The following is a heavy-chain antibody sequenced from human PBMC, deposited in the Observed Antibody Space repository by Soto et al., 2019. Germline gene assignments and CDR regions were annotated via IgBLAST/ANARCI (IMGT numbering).Heavy chain of an antibody. CDR1: GFTVSSNY. CDR2: IYSGGST. J-gene: IGHJ4*02. V-gene: IGHV3-66*01. CDR3: ARGGSYGGNSEGEIDY. Sequence: GGSLRLSCAASGFTVSSNYMSWVRQAPGKGLEWVSVIYSGGSTYYADSVKGRFTISRDNSKNALYLQMNSLRAEDTAVYYCARGGSYGGNSEGEIDYWGQGTLVTVSS. D-gene: IGHD4-17*01.